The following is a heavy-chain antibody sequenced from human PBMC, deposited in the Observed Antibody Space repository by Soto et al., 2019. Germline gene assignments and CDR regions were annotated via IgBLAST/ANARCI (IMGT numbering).Heavy chain of an antibody. J-gene: IGHJ3*02. CDR1: GFTFSSYG. D-gene: IGHD6-19*01. CDR2: ISYDGSNK. V-gene: IGHV3-30*18. Sequence: GGSLRLSCAASGFTFSSYGMHWVRQAPGKGLEWVAVISYDGSNKYYADSVKGRFTISRDNSKNTLYLQMNSLRAEDTAVYYCAKEQWLVPSVAFDIWGQGTMVTVSS. CDR3: AKEQWLVPSVAFDI.